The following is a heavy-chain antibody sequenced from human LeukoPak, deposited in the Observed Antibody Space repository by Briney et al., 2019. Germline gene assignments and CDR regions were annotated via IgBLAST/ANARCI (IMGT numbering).Heavy chain of an antibody. D-gene: IGHD1-7*01. Sequence: ASVKVSCKASGGTFSSYAISWVRQALGQGLEWMGGIIPIFGTANYAQKFQGRVTITADESTSTAYMELSSLRSEDTAVYYCARGGELRRAFDIWGQGTMVTVSS. CDR2: IIPIFGTA. J-gene: IGHJ3*02. CDR1: GGTFSSYA. CDR3: ARGGELRRAFDI. V-gene: IGHV1-69*13.